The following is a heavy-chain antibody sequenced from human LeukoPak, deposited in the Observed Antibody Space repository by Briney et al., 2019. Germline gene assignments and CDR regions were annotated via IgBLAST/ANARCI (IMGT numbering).Heavy chain of an antibody. CDR3: AGLVGRYSSGLYYYYFDY. J-gene: IGHJ4*02. D-gene: IGHD3-22*01. CDR2: MYLSGTT. Sequence: ASGTLSLTCTVSGDSINSLDLWSWVRQPPGKGLEWIGEMYLSGTTHSNPSVKSRVTISIDKSKNQFLLNLSSVTAADTAVYYCAGLVGRYSSGLYYYYFDYWGQGTLVTVSS. CDR1: GDSINSLDL. V-gene: IGHV4-4*02.